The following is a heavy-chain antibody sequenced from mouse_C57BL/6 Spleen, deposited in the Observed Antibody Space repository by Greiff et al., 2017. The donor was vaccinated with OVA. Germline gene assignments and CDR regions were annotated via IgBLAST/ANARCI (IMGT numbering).Heavy chain of an antibody. CDR3: TRGVANPFDY. J-gene: IGHJ2*01. CDR1: GFNIKDDY. V-gene: IGHV14-4*01. Sequence: EVMLVESGAELVRPGASVKLSCTASGFNIKDDYMHWVKQRPEQGLEWIGWIDPANGDTEYASKFQGKATITADTSSNTAYLQLSSLTSEDTAVYYCTRGVANPFDYWGQGTTLTVSS. D-gene: IGHD1-1*02. CDR2: IDPANGDT.